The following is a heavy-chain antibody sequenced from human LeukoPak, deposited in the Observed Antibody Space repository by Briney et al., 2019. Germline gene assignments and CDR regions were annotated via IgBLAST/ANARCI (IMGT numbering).Heavy chain of an antibody. CDR2: IRSKAYGGTT. V-gene: IGHV3-49*04. Sequence: GGSLRLSCTASGFTFGDYAMSWVRQAPGKGLEWVGFIRSKAYGGTTEYAASVKGRFTISRDDSKSIAYLQMNSLKTEDTAVYYCTRSRYDGGGYYYYGMDVWGQGTTVTVSS. D-gene: IGHD1-1*01. CDR3: TRSRYDGGGYYYYGMDV. CDR1: GFTFGDYA. J-gene: IGHJ6*02.